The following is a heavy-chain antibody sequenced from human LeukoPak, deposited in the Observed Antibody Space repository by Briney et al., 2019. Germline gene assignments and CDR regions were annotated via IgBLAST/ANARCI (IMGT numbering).Heavy chain of an antibody. Sequence: ASVKVSCKASGYTFTSYDINWVRQATGQGLEWMGWMNPNSGNTGYAQKFQGRVTITRNTSISTAYMELSSLRSEDTAVYYCATGYCSGGSCYGYYMDVWGKGTTVTVSS. CDR1: GYTFTSYD. V-gene: IGHV1-8*03. CDR2: MNPNSGNT. D-gene: IGHD2-15*01. CDR3: ATGYCSGGSCYGYYMDV. J-gene: IGHJ6*03.